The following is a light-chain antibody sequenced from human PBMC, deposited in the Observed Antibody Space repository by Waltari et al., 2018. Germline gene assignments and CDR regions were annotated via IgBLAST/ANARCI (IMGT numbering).Light chain of an antibody. CDR2: STN. CDR1: RSNIGAEV. J-gene: IGLJ3*02. CDR3: ATWDYSLDSQV. Sequence: QSVLTQPPSASGTPGQRVTITCSGSRSNIGAEVVNWYQVLPGTAPKLLIYSTNQRPSGPPERCSGSKSGTSASLAISGLQSEDEADYYCATWDYSLDSQVFGGGTKLTVL. V-gene: IGLV1-44*01.